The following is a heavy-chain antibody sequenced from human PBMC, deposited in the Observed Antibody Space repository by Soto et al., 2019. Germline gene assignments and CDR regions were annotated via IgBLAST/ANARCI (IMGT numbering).Heavy chain of an antibody. CDR3: AKVDYDYIWGSYRYTGFDY. CDR2: ISGSGGST. J-gene: IGHJ4*02. D-gene: IGHD3-16*02. V-gene: IGHV3-23*01. Sequence: GGSLRLSCAASGFTFSSYAMSWVRQAPGKGLEWVSAISGSGGSTYYADSVKGRFTISRDNSKNTLYLQMNSLRAEDTAVYYCAKVDYDYIWGSYRYTGFDYWGQGTLVTVSS. CDR1: GFTFSSYA.